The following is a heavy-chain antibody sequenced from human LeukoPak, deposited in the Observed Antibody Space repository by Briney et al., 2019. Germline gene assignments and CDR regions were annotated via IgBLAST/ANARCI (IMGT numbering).Heavy chain of an antibody. Sequence: PGGSLRLSCAASGFTFSSYEMNWVRQAPGKGLEWVSYISSSGSTIYYAGSVKGRFTISRDNAKNSLYLQMNSLRAEDTAGYYCARDSDIGRGFYWGQGTLVTVSS. CDR2: ISSSGSTI. D-gene: IGHD5-12*01. J-gene: IGHJ4*02. CDR3: ARDSDIGRGFY. V-gene: IGHV3-48*03. CDR1: GFTFSSYE.